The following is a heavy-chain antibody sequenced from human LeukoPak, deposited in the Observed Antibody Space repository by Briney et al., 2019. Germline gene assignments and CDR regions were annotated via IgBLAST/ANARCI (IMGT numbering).Heavy chain of an antibody. CDR3: ARAATLNYGSGSYLGFDP. V-gene: IGHV3-53*01. D-gene: IGHD3-10*01. CDR2: IYSGAST. J-gene: IGHJ5*02. Sequence: PGGSLRLSCAASGFTVSSNYMYWVRQAPGKGLEWVSIIYSGASTYYADSVKGRFTISRDNSKNTLYLQMNSLRAEDTAVYYCARAATLNYGSGSYLGFDPWGQGTLVTLSS. CDR1: GFTVSSNY.